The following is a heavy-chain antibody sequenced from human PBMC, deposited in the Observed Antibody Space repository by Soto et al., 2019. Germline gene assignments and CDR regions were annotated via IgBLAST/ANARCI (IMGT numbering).Heavy chain of an antibody. D-gene: IGHD5-12*01. J-gene: IGHJ4*01. V-gene: IGHV3-7*01. CDR2: IKQDGSEN. CDR1: GFTFSTYW. CDR3: ARGGTIAVTTIGDY. Sequence: GGSLRLSCAASGFTFSTYWMTWVRQAPGKGLEWVANIKQDGSENYYVDSVEGRFTISRDNAKNSLFLQMNSLRDDDTAMYYCARGGTIAVTTIGDYWGQGTLVTVSS.